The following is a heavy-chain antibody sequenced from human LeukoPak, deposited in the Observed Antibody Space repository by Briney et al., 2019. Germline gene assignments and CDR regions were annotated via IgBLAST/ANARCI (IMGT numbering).Heavy chain of an antibody. CDR3: AREGYDILTGQGGYFDY. J-gene: IGHJ4*02. CDR2: IKQDGSEK. V-gene: IGHV3-7*01. Sequence: PGGSLRLSCAASGFTFSSYWMSWVRQAPGKGLEWVANIKQDGSEKYYVDSVKGRFTISRDNAKNSLYLQMNSLRAEDTAVYYCAREGYDILTGQGGYFDYWGQGTLVTVSS. CDR1: GFTFSSYW. D-gene: IGHD3-9*01.